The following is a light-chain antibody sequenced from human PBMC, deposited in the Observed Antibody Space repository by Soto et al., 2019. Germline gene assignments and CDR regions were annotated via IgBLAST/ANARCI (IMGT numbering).Light chain of an antibody. CDR1: QSVSSY. Sequence: EIVLTQSPATLSLSPGERATLSCRASQSVSSYLAWYQQKPGQAPRLLIYDASNRATGIQARFSGSGSGTDFTLTISSLEPEDFAVYYCKQYGSSQWTFGQGTKVDIK. J-gene: IGKJ1*01. CDR3: KQYGSSQWT. V-gene: IGKV3-11*01. CDR2: DAS.